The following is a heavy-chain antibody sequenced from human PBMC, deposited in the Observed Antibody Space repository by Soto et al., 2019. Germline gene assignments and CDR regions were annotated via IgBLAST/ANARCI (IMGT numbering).Heavy chain of an antibody. J-gene: IGHJ4*02. V-gene: IGHV3-74*01. Sequence: GGSLRLSCAASGFTFSGYRMHWVRQAPGKGLVWVSRINSDGSSTDYADSVRGRFTISRDNAKNTLHLQMDSLRAEDTAVYYCARTNYHFDLWGQGTPVTVSS. D-gene: IGHD3-10*01. CDR3: ARTNYHFDL. CDR2: INSDGSST. CDR1: GFTFSGYR.